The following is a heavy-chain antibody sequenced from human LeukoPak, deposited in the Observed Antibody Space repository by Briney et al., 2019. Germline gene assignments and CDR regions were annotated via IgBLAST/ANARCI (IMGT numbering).Heavy chain of an antibody. D-gene: IGHD3-3*01. CDR2: INHSGST. Sequence: SETLSLTCAVYGVSFGGYYWSWIRQPPGKGLEWIGGINHSGSTNYNPSLKSRVTISVDTSKNQFALKLSSVTAADTAVYYCARVAGPYYDFWSGYWARWFDPWGQGTLVTVSS. CDR1: GVSFGGYY. J-gene: IGHJ5*02. CDR3: ARVAGPYYDFWSGYWARWFDP. V-gene: IGHV4-34*01.